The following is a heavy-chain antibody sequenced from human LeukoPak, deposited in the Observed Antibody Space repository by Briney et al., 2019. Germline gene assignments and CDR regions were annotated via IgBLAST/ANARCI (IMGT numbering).Heavy chain of an antibody. Sequence: PSETLSLTCTVSGGSISSYYWSWIRQPPGKGLEWIGYIYYSGSTNYNPSLKSRVTISVDTSKNQFSLKLSSVTAADTAVYYCASLYCSGSSLDYWGQGTLVTVSS. V-gene: IGHV4-59*01. CDR1: GGSISSYY. D-gene: IGHD3-10*01. CDR3: ASLYCSGSSLDY. CDR2: IYYSGST. J-gene: IGHJ4*02.